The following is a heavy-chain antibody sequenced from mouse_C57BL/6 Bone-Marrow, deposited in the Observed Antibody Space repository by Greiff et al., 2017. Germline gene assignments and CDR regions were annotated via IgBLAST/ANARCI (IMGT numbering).Heavy chain of an antibody. CDR2: INPRDGST. D-gene: IGHD1-1*01. J-gene: IGHJ1*03. CDR1: GYTFTSYE. V-gene: IGHV1-85*01. Sequence: QVQLQQSGPELVKPGASVKLSCKASGYTFTSYEINWVKQRPGQGLEWIGWINPRDGSTKYNEKFKGKATLTVDKSSSAAYMELHILTPEDSAVYFCARLRFDGSGGDWYFDVWGTGTTVTVSS. CDR3: ARLRFDGSGGDWYFDV.